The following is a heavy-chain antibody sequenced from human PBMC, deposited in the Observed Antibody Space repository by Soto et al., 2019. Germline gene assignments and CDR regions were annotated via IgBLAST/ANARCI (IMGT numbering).Heavy chain of an antibody. D-gene: IGHD5-12*01. CDR2: IYYSGST. CDR1: GGSISSYY. V-gene: IGHV4-59*01. J-gene: IGHJ6*03. CDR3: AATPVVATDYYYYYMDV. Sequence: SETLSLTCTVSGGSISSYYWSWIRQPPGKGLEWIGYIYYSGSTNYNPSLKSRVTISVDTSKNQFSLKLSSVTAADTAVYYCAATPVVATDYYYYYMDVWGKGTTVTVSS.